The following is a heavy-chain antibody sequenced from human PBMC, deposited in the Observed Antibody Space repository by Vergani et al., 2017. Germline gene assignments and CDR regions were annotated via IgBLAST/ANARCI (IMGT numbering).Heavy chain of an antibody. J-gene: IGHJ6*02. CDR3: ARDLNYDLSVTTPDYYGMDV. CDR2: IYSGGST. Sequence: EVQLVESGGGLIQPGGSLRLSCAASGFTVSSNYMSWVRQAPGKGLEWVSVIYSGGSTYYADSVKGRFTISRDNSKNTLYLQMNSLRAEDTAVYYCARDLNYDLSVTTPDYYGMDVWGQGTTVTVSS. V-gene: IGHV3-53*01. D-gene: IGHD3-3*01. CDR1: GFTVSSNY.